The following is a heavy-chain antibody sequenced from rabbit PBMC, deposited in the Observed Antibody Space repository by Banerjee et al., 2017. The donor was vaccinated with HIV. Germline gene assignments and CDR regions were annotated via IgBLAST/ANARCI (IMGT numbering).Heavy chain of an antibody. J-gene: IGHJ2*01. CDR3: VRGGTIDVFDS. V-gene: IGHV1S45*01. D-gene: IGHD4-1*01. Sequence: QEQLEESGGGLVKPGGTLTLTCKASGIDFSSYYYMCWVRQAPGKGLEWIACIYTSSGSTYYASWAKGRFTISKTSSTTVTLQMTSLTAADTAIYFCVRGGTIDVFDSWGQGTLVT. CDR2: IYTSSGST. CDR1: GIDFSSYYY.